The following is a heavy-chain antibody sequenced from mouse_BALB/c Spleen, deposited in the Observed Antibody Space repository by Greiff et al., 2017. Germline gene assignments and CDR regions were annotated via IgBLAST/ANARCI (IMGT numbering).Heavy chain of an antibody. CDR1: GFTFSSYA. D-gene: IGHD1-1*01. J-gene: IGHJ1*01. V-gene: IGHV5-6-5*01. CDR3: ARDYGSTSYWYFDV. Sequence: EVQVVESGGGLVKPGGSLKLSCAASGFTFSSYAMSWVRQTPEKRPEWVASISSGGSTYYPDSVKGRFTISRDNARNILYLQMSSLRSEDTAMYYCARDYGSTSYWYFDVWGAGTTVTVSS. CDR2: ISSGGST.